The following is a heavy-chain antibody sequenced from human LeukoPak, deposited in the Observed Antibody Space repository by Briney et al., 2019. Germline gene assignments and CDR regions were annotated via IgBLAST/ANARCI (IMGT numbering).Heavy chain of an antibody. CDR3: ASYDSSGKGVDY. CDR1: GGSISSYY. V-gene: IGHV4-4*07. CDR2: IYTSGST. Sequence: SEALCLTCTVSGGSISSYYWSWIRQPAGKGLEWIGRIYTSGSTNYNPSLKSRVTMSVDTSKNQFSLKLSPVTAADTAVYYCASYDSSGKGVDYWGQGTLVTVSS. D-gene: IGHD3-22*01. J-gene: IGHJ4*02.